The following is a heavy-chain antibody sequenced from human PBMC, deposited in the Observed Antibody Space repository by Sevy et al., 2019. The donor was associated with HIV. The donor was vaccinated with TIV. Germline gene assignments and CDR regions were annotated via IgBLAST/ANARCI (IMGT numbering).Heavy chain of an antibody. V-gene: IGHV4-39*01. CDR1: GGSISSSSYY. Sequence: SETLPLTCTVSGGSISSSSYYWGWIRQPPGKGLEWIGSIYYSGSTYYNPSLKSRVTISVDTSKNQFSLKLSSVTAADTAVYYCARQRGSSQEFDYWGQGTLVTVSS. J-gene: IGHJ4*02. D-gene: IGHD6-6*01. CDR2: IYYSGST. CDR3: ARQRGSSQEFDY.